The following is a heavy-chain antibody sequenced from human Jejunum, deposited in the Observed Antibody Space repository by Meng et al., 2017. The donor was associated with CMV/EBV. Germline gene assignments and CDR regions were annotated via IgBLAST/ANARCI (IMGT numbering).Heavy chain of an antibody. J-gene: IGHJ5*02. CDR3: MRGRNSFWFDH. V-gene: IGHV1-3*01. Sequence: SSKTSGYTFRNYAMYWVRQAPGQSLEWMGWINAGNGNTKYSQKFQGRVTFTRDTSASTGYMELSSLTSEDTAVYYCMRGRNSFWFDHWGQGTLVTVSS. D-gene: IGHD2/OR15-2a*01. CDR1: GYTFRNYA. CDR2: INAGNGNT.